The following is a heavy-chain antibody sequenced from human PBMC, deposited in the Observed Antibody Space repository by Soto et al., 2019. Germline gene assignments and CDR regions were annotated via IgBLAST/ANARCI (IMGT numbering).Heavy chain of an antibody. V-gene: IGHV4-34*01. J-gene: IGHJ4*02. Sequence: SSETLSLTCAVYGGSFSGYYWSWIRQPPGKGLEWIGEINHSGGTNYNPSLKSRVTISVDTSKNQFSLKLSSVTAADTAVYYCARGRIAAAGAYFDYWGQGTLVTVSS. CDR1: GGSFSGYY. CDR3: ARGRIAAAGAYFDY. D-gene: IGHD6-13*01. CDR2: INHSGGT.